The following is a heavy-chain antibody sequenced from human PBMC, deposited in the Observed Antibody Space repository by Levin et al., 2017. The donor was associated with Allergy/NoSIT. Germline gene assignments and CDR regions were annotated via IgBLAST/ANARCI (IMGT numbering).Heavy chain of an antibody. V-gene: IGHV4-59*01. J-gene: IGHJ3*02. CDR1: GVSISSYY. Sequence: SQTLSLTCTVSGVSISSYYWSWIRQPPGKGLEWIGYISYSGSTNYNPSLQSRVTISVDASKNQLSLKFSSLTAEDTAVYFCAREGFVSGAFDIWGQGTMVTVSS. CDR3: AREGFVSGAFDI. D-gene: IGHD1-1*01. CDR2: ISYSGST.